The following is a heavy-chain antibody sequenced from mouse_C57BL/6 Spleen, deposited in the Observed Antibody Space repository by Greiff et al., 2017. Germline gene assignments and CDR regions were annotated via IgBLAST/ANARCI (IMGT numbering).Heavy chain of an antibody. J-gene: IGHJ2*01. CDR3: AREGIYSNYPYFDY. V-gene: IGHV1-61*01. CDR2: IYPSDSET. CDR1: GYTFTSYW. D-gene: IGHD2-5*01. Sequence: VQLQQPGAELVRPGSSVKLSCKASGYTFTSYWMDWVKQRPGQGLEWIGNIYPSDSETHYNQKFKDKATLTVDKSSSTAYMQLSSLTSEDSAVYYCAREGIYSNYPYFDYWGQGTTLTVSS.